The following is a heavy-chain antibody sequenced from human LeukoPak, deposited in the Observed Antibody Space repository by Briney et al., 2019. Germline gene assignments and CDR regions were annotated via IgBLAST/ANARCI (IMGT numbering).Heavy chain of an antibody. CDR1: GYTFSSYD. Sequence: ASVKVSCKASGYTFSSYDINWVRQATGQGLEWMGWMNPNSGNTGYAQKFQGRVTITRNISISTVYMEVSSLRSEDTAVYYCARDRLPFYYDSSGYDACDICGQGTMVTVSS. CDR2: MNPNSGNT. CDR3: ARDRLPFYYDSSGYDACDI. V-gene: IGHV1-8*03. J-gene: IGHJ3*02. D-gene: IGHD3-22*01.